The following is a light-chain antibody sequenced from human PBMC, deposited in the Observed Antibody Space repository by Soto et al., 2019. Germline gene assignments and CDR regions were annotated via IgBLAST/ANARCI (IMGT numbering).Light chain of an antibody. V-gene: IGLV2-11*01. Sequence: QSALTQPRSVSGSPGQSVTISCTGTSSDVGGYNYVSWYQQHPGKAPKLMIYDVSKRPSGVPDRFSGSKSGNTASLTISGLQAEDEADYYCCSYAGSYTYVVFGGGTKADRP. J-gene: IGLJ2*01. CDR2: DVS. CDR1: SSDVGGYNY. CDR3: CSYAGSYTYVV.